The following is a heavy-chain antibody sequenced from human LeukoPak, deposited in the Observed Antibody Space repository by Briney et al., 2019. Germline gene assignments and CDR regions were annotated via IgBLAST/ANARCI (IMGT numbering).Heavy chain of an antibody. CDR1: GYRFTSYW. CDR2: IYPSDSDT. J-gene: IGHJ4*02. Sequence: GESLKISCKGSGYRFTSYWIGWVRQMPGKGLEWMGIIYPSDSDTRYSPSFQGQVTISADKSISTAYLQWSSLKASDTAMYYCARLRYCSGGSCYFIDYWGQGTLVTVSS. CDR3: ARLRYCSGGSCYFIDY. V-gene: IGHV5-51*01. D-gene: IGHD2-15*01.